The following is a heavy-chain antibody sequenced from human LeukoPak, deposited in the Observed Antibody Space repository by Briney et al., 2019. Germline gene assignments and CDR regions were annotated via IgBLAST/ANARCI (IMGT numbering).Heavy chain of an antibody. CDR3: ARQPQDSSWYLVPHYYYMDV. V-gene: IGHV4-39*01. J-gene: IGHJ6*03. CDR2: IYYSGST. CDR1: GGSISSSSYY. D-gene: IGHD6-13*01. Sequence: SETLSLTCTVSGGSISSSSYYWGWIRKPPGKGLEWIGSIYYSGSTYYNPSLKSRVTISVDTSKNQFSLKLSSVTAADTAVYYCARQPQDSSWYLVPHYYYMDVWGKGTTVTVSS.